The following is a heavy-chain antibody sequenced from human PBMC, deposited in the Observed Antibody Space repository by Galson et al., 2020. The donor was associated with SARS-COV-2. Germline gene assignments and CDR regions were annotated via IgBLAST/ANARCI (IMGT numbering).Heavy chain of an antibody. J-gene: IGHJ4*02. D-gene: IGHD1-26*01. CDR3: AKGRPSGSYSYFDY. V-gene: IGHV3-23*01. CDR1: GFTFSDHY. CDR2: ISGSGGST. Sequence: GGSLRLSCIASGFTFSDHYMAWIRQAPGKGLEWVSAISGSGGSTYYADSVKGRFTISRDNSKNTLYLQMNSLRAEDTAVYYCAKGRPSGSYSYFDYWGQGTLVTVSS.